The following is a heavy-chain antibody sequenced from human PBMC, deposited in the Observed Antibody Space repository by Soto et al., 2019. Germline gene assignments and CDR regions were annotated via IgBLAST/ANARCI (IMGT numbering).Heavy chain of an antibody. D-gene: IGHD3-22*01. CDR3: AKEGGYYDSTRSPIDY. CDR2: ISGSGGST. J-gene: IGHJ4*02. Sequence: EVQLLESGGGLVQPGGSLRLSCAASGFTFSSYAMSWVRQAPGKGLEWVSAISGSGGSTYYADSVKGRFTISRDNSKNXLDLQMNSLRAEDTAVYYCAKEGGYYDSTRSPIDYWGQGTLVTVSS. V-gene: IGHV3-23*01. CDR1: GFTFSSYA.